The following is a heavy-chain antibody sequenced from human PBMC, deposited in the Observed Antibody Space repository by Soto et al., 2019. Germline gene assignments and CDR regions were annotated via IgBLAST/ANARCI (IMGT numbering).Heavy chain of an antibody. J-gene: IGHJ5*02. Sequence: GGSLRLSCAASGFTFSNYAMNWVRHAPGKGLVWVSRINSDGSSTYYADSVKGRFTISRDNAKNTLYLQMNSLRAEDTAVYYCNNWFDPWGQGTLVTVSS. CDR2: INSDGSST. CDR1: GFTFSNYA. V-gene: IGHV3-74*01. CDR3: NNWFDP.